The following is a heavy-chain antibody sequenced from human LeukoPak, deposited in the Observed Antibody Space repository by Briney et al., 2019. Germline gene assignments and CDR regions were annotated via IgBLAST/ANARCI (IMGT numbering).Heavy chain of an antibody. J-gene: IGHJ4*02. CDR3: ARNFDS. CDR2: ITSSSSTI. CDR1: GFTFTSYT. D-gene: IGHD2/OR15-2a*01. Sequence: GGSLRLSCAASGFTFTSYTMNWVRQAPGKGLEWVSYITSSSSTIYYADSVKGRFTMSRDNAENSLYLQMNSLRAEDTAVYYCARNFDSWGQGILVTASS. V-gene: IGHV3-48*01.